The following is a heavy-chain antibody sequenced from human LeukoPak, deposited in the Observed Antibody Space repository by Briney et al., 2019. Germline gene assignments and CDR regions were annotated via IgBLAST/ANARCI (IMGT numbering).Heavy chain of an antibody. V-gene: IGHV3-7*01. CDR2: IKHDGSEK. CDR1: GFTFSSYS. D-gene: IGHD3-10*01. Sequence: GGSLRLSCAASGFTFSSYSMNWVRQAPGKGLEWVANIKHDGSEKYYVDPMKGRFTISRDNAKKSLYLQMNSLRAEDTAVYYCARGGESYYGSGSHDYWGQGTLVTVSS. CDR3: ARGGESYYGSGSHDY. J-gene: IGHJ4*02.